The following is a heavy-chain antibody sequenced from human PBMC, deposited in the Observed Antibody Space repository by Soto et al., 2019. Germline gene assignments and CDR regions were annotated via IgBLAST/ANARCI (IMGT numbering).Heavy chain of an antibody. Sequence: ASVKVSCKSSGYTFTSYGVSWVRQAPGQGLEWLGWISVYTGNTKQAQKFQDRVTLTTEASTSTAYLELRSLRSDDTAVYYCARDRCTTDKCHTPHFDVWGPGTTVTVSS. V-gene: IGHV1-18*04. D-gene: IGHD2-8*01. CDR3: ARDRCTTDKCHTPHFDV. CDR1: GYTFTSYG. CDR2: ISVYTGNT. J-gene: IGHJ6*02.